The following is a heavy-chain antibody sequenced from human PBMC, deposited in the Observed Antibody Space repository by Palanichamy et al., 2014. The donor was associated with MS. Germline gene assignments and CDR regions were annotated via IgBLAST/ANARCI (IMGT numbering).Heavy chain of an antibody. J-gene: IGHJ4*02. CDR2: IYYSGST. CDR1: GGSINSGGYY. CDR3: ARTYYYDSSGYYYYFDY. D-gene: IGHD3-22*01. V-gene: IGHV4-31*03. Sequence: QVQLQESGPGLVKPSQTLSLTCTVSGGSINSGGYYWSWIRQHPGKGLELIAYIYYSGSTYYNPSLRGRVIISVDTSKNQFSLNLSSVSAADTAVYYCARTYYYDSSGYYYYFDYWGQGTLVTVSS.